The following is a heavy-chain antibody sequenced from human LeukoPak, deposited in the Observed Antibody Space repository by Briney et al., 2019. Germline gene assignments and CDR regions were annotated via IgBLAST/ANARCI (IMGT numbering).Heavy chain of an antibody. Sequence: GGSLRLSCAASGFTFSDYYMSWIRQAPGKGLEWVSYIGSSGSTIYYADSVKGRFTISRDNAKNSLYLQMNSLRAEDTAVYYCARAEDTYCSGGSCYSGSYYYYMDVWGKGTTVTVSS. CDR1: GFTFSDYY. CDR2: IGSSGSTI. CDR3: ARAEDTYCSGGSCYSGSYYYYMDV. D-gene: IGHD2-15*01. J-gene: IGHJ6*03. V-gene: IGHV3-11*04.